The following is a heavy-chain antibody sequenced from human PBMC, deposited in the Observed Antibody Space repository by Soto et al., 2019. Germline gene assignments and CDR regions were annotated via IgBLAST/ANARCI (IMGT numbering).Heavy chain of an antibody. D-gene: IGHD3-10*01. CDR1: GYTFSDFA. J-gene: IGHJ3*01. CDR2: INGNGGTT. V-gene: IGHV3-64*07. CDR3: ARGSHYGSGTYP. Sequence: EVQLVESGGTLVQPGGSLRLSCAASGYTFSDFAIHWVRQTPGKRLEYVSAINGNGGTTYYGDSVKGRFTISRDNSKNTAYLQRGSLRVEDTAVYYCARGSHYGSGTYPWGQGTLVTVS.